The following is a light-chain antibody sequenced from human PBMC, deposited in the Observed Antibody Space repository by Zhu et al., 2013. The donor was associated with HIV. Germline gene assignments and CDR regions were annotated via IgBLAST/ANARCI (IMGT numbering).Light chain of an antibody. CDR1: TSNIETNY. V-gene: IGLV1-47*01. J-gene: IGLJ2*01. CDR3: ASWDDGLSGVV. Sequence: QSVLTQPPSMSGTPGERVTIFCSGSTSNIETNYVYWYQQFPGTTPKVLISMTNERPSGVPDRFSGSKSGTSASLAISGLRSEDEGDYYCASWDDGLSGVVFGGGTKLTVL. CDR2: MTN.